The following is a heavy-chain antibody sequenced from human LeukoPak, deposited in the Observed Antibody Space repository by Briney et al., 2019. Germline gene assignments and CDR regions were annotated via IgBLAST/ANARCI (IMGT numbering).Heavy chain of an antibody. V-gene: IGHV4-38-2*01. D-gene: IGHD3-22*01. CDR3: ARQGLYYYDSSGTTDAFDI. Sequence: PSETLSLTCAVSGYSISSGYYWGWIRQPPGKGLEGIGSIYHSGSTYYNPSLKSRVTISVDKSKNQFSLKLSSVTAADTAVYYCARQGLYYYDSSGTTDAFDIWGQGTMVTVSS. CDR2: IYHSGST. CDR1: GYSISSGYY. J-gene: IGHJ3*02.